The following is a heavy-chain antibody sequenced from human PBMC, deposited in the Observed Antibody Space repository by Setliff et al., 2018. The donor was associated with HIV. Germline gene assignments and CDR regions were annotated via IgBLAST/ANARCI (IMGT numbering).Heavy chain of an antibody. Sequence: SETLSLTCTVSGGSISSHYWSWVRLPPGKGLEWIGYISPTGNTNYNPSLKSRVTISTDTSKTQFSLNVRSVTAADTAVSFCATSSPSIGYISDHWGQGTLVTVSS. V-gene: IGHV4-59*11. J-gene: IGHJ4*02. D-gene: IGHD5-12*01. CDR3: ATSSPSIGYISDH. CDR2: ISPTGNT. CDR1: GGSISSHY.